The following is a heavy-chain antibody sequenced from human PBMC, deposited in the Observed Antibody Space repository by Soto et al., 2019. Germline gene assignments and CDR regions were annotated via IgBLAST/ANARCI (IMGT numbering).Heavy chain of an antibody. J-gene: IGHJ5*02. CDR2: INGYNGHT. Sequence: QVHLVQSGPEVKMPGASLKVSCKASGYTFTSYGITWVRQAPGQGLEWMGWINGYNGHTKYAQKLQGRVTMTTDTSTSTAFMELRSLRSDDTAVYYCARYFVNDYGDPGWLYPWGQGTLVTVSS. D-gene: IGHD4-17*01. V-gene: IGHV1-18*01. CDR3: ARYFVNDYGDPGWLYP. CDR1: GYTFTSYG.